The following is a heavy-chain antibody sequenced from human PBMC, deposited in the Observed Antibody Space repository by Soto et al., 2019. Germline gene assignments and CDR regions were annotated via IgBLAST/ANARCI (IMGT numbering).Heavy chain of an antibody. J-gene: IGHJ5*02. Sequence: QVQLVQSGAEVKKPGSSVKVSCKASGGTFSSYAISWVRQAPGQGPEWMGGIIPIFGTANYAQKVQGRVTITADEATSRAYMELSSVRSEDTAVYYCARVYYYDSSGVNWFDPWGQGTLVTVSS. CDR2: IIPIFGTA. D-gene: IGHD3-22*01. CDR1: GGTFSSYA. CDR3: ARVYYYDSSGVNWFDP. V-gene: IGHV1-69*01.